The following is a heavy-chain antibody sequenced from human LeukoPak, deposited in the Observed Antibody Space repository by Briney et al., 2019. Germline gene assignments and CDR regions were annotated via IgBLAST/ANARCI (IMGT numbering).Heavy chain of an antibody. CDR3: ATGSSGWYLRDYYMDV. CDR1: GYTLTELS. Sequence: ASVKVSCKVSGYTLTELSMHWVRQAPGKGLEWMGGFDPEDGETIYAQKFQGRVTMTEDTSTDTAYMELSSLRSEDTAVYYCATGSSGWYLRDYYMDVWGKGTTVTVPS. CDR2: FDPEDGET. J-gene: IGHJ6*03. V-gene: IGHV1-24*01. D-gene: IGHD6-19*01.